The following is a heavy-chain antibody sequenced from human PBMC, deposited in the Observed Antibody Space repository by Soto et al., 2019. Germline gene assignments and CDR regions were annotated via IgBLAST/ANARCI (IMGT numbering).Heavy chain of an antibody. Sequence: SVKVSCKASGGALSSNTINWVRQAPGQGLEWMGRIIPISGLTNYAQRFQGTVTLTADKSTSTSYMELSSLRSEDTAVYYCARAKNIAAPIDYWGQGTQVTVSS. CDR2: IIPISGLT. V-gene: IGHV1-69*02. CDR1: GGALSSNT. CDR3: ARAKNIAAPIDY. J-gene: IGHJ4*02. D-gene: IGHD6-25*01.